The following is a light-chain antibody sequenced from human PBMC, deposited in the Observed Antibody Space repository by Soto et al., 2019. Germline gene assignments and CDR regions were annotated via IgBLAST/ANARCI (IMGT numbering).Light chain of an antibody. V-gene: IGLV2-8*01. J-gene: IGLJ2*01. CDR1: SSDVGGYNY. Sequence: QSSLTQPPSASGSPGQSVTISCTGTSSDVGGYNYVSWYRQHPGKAPQLIIYDVNKRPSGVPDRFSGSKSGNTASLTVSGLQAEDEAHYFCNSYGGTNNYVVFGGGTKLTVL. CDR2: DVN. CDR3: NSYGGTNNYVV.